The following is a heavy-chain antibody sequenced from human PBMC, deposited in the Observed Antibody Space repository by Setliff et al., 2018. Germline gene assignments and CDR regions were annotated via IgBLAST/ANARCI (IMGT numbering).Heavy chain of an antibody. V-gene: IGHV3-23*01. CDR1: GFNLDDYA. CDR3: AALMQNQNLIVGAR. CDR2: IIDGGDNR. Sequence: PGGSLRLSCAASGFNLDDYAMGWVRQSPGKGLEWVSGIIDGGDNRYYADSVKGRFSISRDNSKKTLYLQMSSLRAEDTAVYYCAALMQNQNLIVGARWGRGTLVTVSS. J-gene: IGHJ4*02. D-gene: IGHD1-26*01.